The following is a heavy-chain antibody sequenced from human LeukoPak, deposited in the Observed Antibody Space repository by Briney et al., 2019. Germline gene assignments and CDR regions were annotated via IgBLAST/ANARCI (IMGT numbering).Heavy chain of an antibody. Sequence: SETLSLTCTVSGGSISTSNYYWGWIRQPPGKGLEWIGSIYYSGSTYYNPSLKSRVTISVDTSKNQFSLKLSSVTAADTAVYYCARDRYYYDSSAYYYFFHYWGQGTLVTVSS. D-gene: IGHD3-22*01. CDR2: IYYSGST. CDR1: GGSISTSNYY. V-gene: IGHV4-39*07. CDR3: ARDRYYYDSSAYYYFFHY. J-gene: IGHJ4*02.